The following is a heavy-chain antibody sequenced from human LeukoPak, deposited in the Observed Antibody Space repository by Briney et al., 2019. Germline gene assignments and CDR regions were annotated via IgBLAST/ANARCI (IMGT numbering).Heavy chain of an antibody. D-gene: IGHD4-17*01. Sequence: SETLSLTCAVYGGSFSAYYWSWIRQPPGRGLEWIGEIYHSGSTNYNPSLKSRVTISVDTSKNQFSLKLSSVTAADTAVYYCARAPQSDYGTHWYFDLWGRSTLVTVSS. CDR3: ARAPQSDYGTHWYFDL. V-gene: IGHV4-34*01. J-gene: IGHJ2*01. CDR1: GGSFSAYY. CDR2: IYHSGST.